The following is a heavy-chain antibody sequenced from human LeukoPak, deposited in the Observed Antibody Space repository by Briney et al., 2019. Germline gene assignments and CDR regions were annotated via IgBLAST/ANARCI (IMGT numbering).Heavy chain of an antibody. V-gene: IGHV4-38-2*01. J-gene: IGHJ4*02. CDR3: ASLGYDFWSGYVLDY. CDR2: INHSGST. CDR1: GYSISSGYY. Sequence: SETLSLTCAVSGYSISSGYYWGWIRQPPGEGLEWIGEINHSGSTNYNPSLKSRVTIAVDTSKNQFSLKLSSVTAADTAVYYCASLGYDFWSGYVLDYWGQGTLVTVSS. D-gene: IGHD3-3*01.